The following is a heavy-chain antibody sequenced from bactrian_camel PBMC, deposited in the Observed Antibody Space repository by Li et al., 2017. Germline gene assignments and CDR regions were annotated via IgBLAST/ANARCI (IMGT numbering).Heavy chain of an antibody. V-gene: IGHV3S53*01. Sequence: HVQLVESGGGSVQAGGSLRLSCAASGFIVGGGMAWFRQAPGKERGRVADITQFGTTTYADSVKDRFTISESKDNADNTLSLQMTSLQPEDTAMYYGAAESDGNLGTALTTWGLQAFGYWGQGTQVTVS. CDR1: GFIVGGG. J-gene: IGHJ6*01. CDR2: ITQFGTT. CDR3: AAESDGNLGTALTTWGLQAFGY. D-gene: IGHD3*01.